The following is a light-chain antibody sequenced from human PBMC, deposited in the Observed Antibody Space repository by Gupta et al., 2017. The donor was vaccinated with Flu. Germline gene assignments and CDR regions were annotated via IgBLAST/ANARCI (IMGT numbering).Light chain of an antibody. CDR2: IAD. CDR3: RVTSGGDWV. J-gene: IGLJ3*02. CDR1: TGTFTRGYY. V-gene: IGLV7-43*01. Sequence: VMPQVPSLTVPPGRAVPPTCASSTGTFTRGYYRNWYQQEPGHVPRALIFIADNRSSRTRGRFSGSIGGGKAVLTMSGVQHDDEEDYYGRVTSGGDWVFGGGTKVIV.